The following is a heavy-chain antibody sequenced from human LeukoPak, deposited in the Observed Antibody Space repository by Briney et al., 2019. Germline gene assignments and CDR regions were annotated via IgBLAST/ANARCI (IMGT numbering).Heavy chain of an antibody. V-gene: IGHV4-38-2*02. D-gene: IGHD5-18*01. CDR2: IYHTGST. CDR3: ARGTPEAWIQPWSINANFDY. CDR1: GYSISSGYY. Sequence: SETLSLTCTVSGYSISSGYYWGWIRQPPGKGLEWIVNIYHTGSTYYNPSLKSRVTISVDTSKNQFSLKLSSVTAADTAVYYCARGTPEAWIQPWSINANFDYWGQGTLVTVSS. J-gene: IGHJ4*02.